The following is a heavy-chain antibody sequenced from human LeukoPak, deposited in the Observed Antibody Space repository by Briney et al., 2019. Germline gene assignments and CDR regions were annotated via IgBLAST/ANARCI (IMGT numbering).Heavy chain of an antibody. D-gene: IGHD2-8*02. CDR1: GDSIRNGGHY. Sequence: SETLSLTFNVSGDSIRNGGHYWSWIRQLPGKGLEWIGNIGGNTFYNPSLKSRVTLSIDTSKNQFSLKLNSVTAADTAVYYCARVKGLVCFDSWGQGTQVTVSS. CDR2: IGGNT. CDR3: ARVKGLVCFDS. J-gene: IGHJ4*02. V-gene: IGHV4-31*03.